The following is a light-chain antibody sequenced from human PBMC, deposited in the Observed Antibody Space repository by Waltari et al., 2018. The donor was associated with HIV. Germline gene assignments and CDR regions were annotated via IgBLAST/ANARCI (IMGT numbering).Light chain of an antibody. CDR2: GVS. V-gene: IGKV1-39*01. CDR1: QNIASS. Sequence: DIQMTPFPSSLAASVEDRVTMTCRETQNIASSLNWYQLSPGKAPKLLIYGVSNLQSGVPSRFSGSGSGTDFTLTISSLQPEDFASYFGHQSYSVPTFGGGTKLEI. CDR3: HQSYSVPT. J-gene: IGKJ4*01.